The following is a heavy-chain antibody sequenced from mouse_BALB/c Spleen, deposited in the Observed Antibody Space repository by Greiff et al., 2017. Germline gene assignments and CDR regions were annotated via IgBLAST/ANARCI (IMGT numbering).Heavy chain of an antibody. J-gene: IGHJ2*01. CDR2: INSNGGST. V-gene: IGHV5-6-3*01. CDR1: GFTFSSYG. CDR3: ARWLLRGYFDY. Sequence: EVNLVESGGGLVQPGGSLKLSCAASGFTFSSYGMSWVRQTPDKRLELVATINSNGGSTYYPDSVKGRFTISRDNAKNTLYLQMSSLKSEDTAMYYCARWLLRGYFDYWGQGTTLTVSS. D-gene: IGHD2-3*01.